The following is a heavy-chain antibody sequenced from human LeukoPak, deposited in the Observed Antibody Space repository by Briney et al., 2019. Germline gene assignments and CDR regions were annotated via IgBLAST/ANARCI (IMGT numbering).Heavy chain of an antibody. D-gene: IGHD6-19*01. CDR2: MNPNSGNT. CDR3: ARGRGSSGWLGPYYYYYMDV. J-gene: IGHJ6*03. CDR1: GYTFTSYG. Sequence: ASVKVSCKASGYTFTSYGINWVRQATGQGLEWMGWMNPNSGNTGYAQKFQGRATMTRNTSISTAYMELSSLRSEDTTVYYCARGRGSSGWLGPYYYYYMDVWGKGTTVTISS. V-gene: IGHV1-8*02.